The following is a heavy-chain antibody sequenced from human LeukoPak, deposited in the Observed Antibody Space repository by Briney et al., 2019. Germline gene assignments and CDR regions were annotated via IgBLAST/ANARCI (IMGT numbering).Heavy chain of an antibody. Sequence: GGSLRLSCAASGFTFDDYAMHWVRQAPGKGLEWVSGISWNSGSIGYADSVKGRFTISRDNAKNSLYLQKNSLRAEDTALYYCAKDIGDYGYYGVDYLGQGTLVTVSS. CDR1: GFTFDDYA. V-gene: IGHV3-9*01. J-gene: IGHJ4*02. CDR3: AKDIGDYGYYGVDY. D-gene: IGHD4-17*01. CDR2: ISWNSGSI.